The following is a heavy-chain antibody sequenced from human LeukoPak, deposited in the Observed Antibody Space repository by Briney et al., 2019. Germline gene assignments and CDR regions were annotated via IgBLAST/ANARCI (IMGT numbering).Heavy chain of an antibody. CDR2: ISSSGNTI. CDR3: VRARGETWGTPSGGGTEYYYYYYMDV. J-gene: IGHJ6*03. D-gene: IGHD3-16*01. Sequence: GGSLRLSCAASGFTFSDYYMSWIRQAPGKGLEWVSYISSSGNTIYHADSVKGRFTISRDNAKNSLYLQMNSLRGEDTAVYYCVRARGETWGTPSGGGTEYYYYYYMDVWGKGTTVTVSS. CDR1: GFTFSDYY. V-gene: IGHV3-11*01.